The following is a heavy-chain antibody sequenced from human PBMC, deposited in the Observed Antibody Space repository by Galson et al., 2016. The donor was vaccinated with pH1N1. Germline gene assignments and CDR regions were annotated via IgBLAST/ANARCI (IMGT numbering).Heavy chain of an antibody. V-gene: IGHV4-38-2*01. CDR2: IYHSGST. Sequence: ETLSLTCVVSLYPISRGFYWDWVRPSPGKGLEWIGSIYHSGSTYYNPSLRSRVTLSVDTSKNQFSLKMSSVTAADTAVYYCTRRLSGWEPFDYWGQGTLVTVSS. CDR3: TRRLSGWEPFDY. J-gene: IGHJ4*02. D-gene: IGHD1-26*01. CDR1: LYPISRGFY.